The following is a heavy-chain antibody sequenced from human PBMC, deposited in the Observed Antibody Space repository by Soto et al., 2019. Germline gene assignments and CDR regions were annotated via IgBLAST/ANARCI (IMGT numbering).Heavy chain of an antibody. D-gene: IGHD3-10*01. V-gene: IGHV3-48*01. CDR1: GFTFSSYS. CDR3: ASWGSGSYLYYFDY. Sequence: EVQLVESGGGLVQPGGSLRLSCAASGFTFSSYSMNWVRQAPGKGLEWVSYISSSSSTIYYADSVKGRFPISRDNDKNSLYLQMNSLRAEDTAVYYCASWGSGSYLYYFDYWGQGTLVTVSS. J-gene: IGHJ4*02. CDR2: ISSSSSTI.